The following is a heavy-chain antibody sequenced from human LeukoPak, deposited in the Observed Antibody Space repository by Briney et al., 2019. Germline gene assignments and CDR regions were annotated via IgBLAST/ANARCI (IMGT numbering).Heavy chain of an antibody. CDR2: IYCSGST. V-gene: IGHV4-39*01. J-gene: IGHJ4*02. Sequence: PSETLSLTCTVSGGSISSSSYYWGWIRQPPGKGLEWIGSIYCSGSTYYNPSLKSRVTISVDTSKNQFSLKLGSVTAADTAVYYCARENFDYAYYFDYWGQGTLVTVSS. D-gene: IGHD3-9*01. CDR1: GGSISSSSYY. CDR3: ARENFDYAYYFDY.